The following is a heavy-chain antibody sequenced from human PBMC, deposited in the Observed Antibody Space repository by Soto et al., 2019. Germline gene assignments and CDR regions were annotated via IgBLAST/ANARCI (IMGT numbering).Heavy chain of an antibody. J-gene: IGHJ4*02. V-gene: IGHV4-31*03. Sequence: PSETLSLTCTVSVGSISSGGYYWSWIRQHPGKGLEWIGYIYYSGSTYYNPSLKSRVTISVDTSKNQFSLKLSSVTAADTAVYYCARDLHYYGSGSYPGWGQGTLVTVSS. CDR2: IYYSGST. CDR1: VGSISSGGYY. CDR3: ARDLHYYGSGSYPG. D-gene: IGHD3-10*01.